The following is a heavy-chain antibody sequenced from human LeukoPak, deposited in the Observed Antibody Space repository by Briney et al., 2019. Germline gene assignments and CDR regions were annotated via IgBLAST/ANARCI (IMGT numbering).Heavy chain of an antibody. CDR1: GYSFTSYW. Sequence: KVSCKGSGYSFTSYWIGWVRQMPGKGLEWMGIIYPGDSDTRYSPSFQGQVTISADKSISTAYLQWSSLKASDTAMYYCARSYSSSWAGFDPWGQGTLVTVSS. CDR2: IYPGDSDT. D-gene: IGHD6-13*01. V-gene: IGHV5-51*01. CDR3: ARSYSSSWAGFDP. J-gene: IGHJ5*02.